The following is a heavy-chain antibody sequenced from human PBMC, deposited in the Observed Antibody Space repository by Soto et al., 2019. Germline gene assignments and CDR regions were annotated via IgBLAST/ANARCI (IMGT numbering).Heavy chain of an antibody. Sequence: GGSLRLSCAASGFTFSSYSMNWVRQAPGKGLEWVSSISSSSSYIYYADSVKGRFTISRDNAKNSLYLQMNSLRAEDTAVYYCAREYFEWLVYYYGMDVWGQGTTVTVSS. CDR2: ISSSSSYI. CDR1: GFTFSSYS. V-gene: IGHV3-21*01. J-gene: IGHJ6*02. D-gene: IGHD3-9*01. CDR3: AREYFEWLVYYYGMDV.